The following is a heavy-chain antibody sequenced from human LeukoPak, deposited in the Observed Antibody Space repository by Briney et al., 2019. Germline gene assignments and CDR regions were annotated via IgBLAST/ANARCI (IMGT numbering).Heavy chain of an antibody. V-gene: IGHV3-21*01. D-gene: IGHD4-17*01. CDR3: ARDFGDLTFDY. J-gene: IGHJ4*02. Sequence: GESLRLPCAASGFTFSSYSMNWVRQAPGKGLEWVSSISSSSSYIYYADSVKGRFTISRDNAKNSLYLQMNSLRAEDTAVYYCARDFGDLTFDYWGQGTLVTVSS. CDR1: GFTFSSYS. CDR2: ISSSSSYI.